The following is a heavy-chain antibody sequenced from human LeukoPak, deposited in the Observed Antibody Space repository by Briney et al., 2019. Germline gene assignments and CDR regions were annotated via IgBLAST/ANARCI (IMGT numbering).Heavy chain of an antibody. D-gene: IGHD3-10*01. V-gene: IGHV3-43*01. Sequence: GGSLRLSCAASGFTFDDYTMHWVRQAPGKGLEWVSLISWDGGSTYYADSVKGRFTISRDNSKNSLYLQMNSLRTEDTALYYCAKDFGSGSYGPFDYWGQGILVTVSS. CDR1: GFTFDDYT. CDR3: AKDFGSGSYGPFDY. CDR2: ISWDGGST. J-gene: IGHJ4*02.